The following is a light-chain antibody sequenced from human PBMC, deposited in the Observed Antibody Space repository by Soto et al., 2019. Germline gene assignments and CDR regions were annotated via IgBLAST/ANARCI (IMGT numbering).Light chain of an antibody. CDR1: QTVNTY. J-gene: IGKJ1*01. CDR2: AAS. Sequence: DIQMTESRSTLSGSVGDRVTITCRASQTVNTYLHWYQQKPGKAPKLLIYAASNLQSGVPSRFSGSGSGTNFTLSLNSLQPEDFATYYCQQGYSNPWTFGQGTKVDIK. CDR3: QQGYSNPWT. V-gene: IGKV1-39*01.